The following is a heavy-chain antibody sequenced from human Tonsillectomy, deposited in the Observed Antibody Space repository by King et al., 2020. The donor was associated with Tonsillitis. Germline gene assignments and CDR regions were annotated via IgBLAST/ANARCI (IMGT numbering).Heavy chain of an antibody. CDR2: INPNSGGT. J-gene: IGHJ4*02. V-gene: IGHV1-2*02. CDR1: GHTFTDYD. CDR3: ASNHDFWGGDQPLGY. Sequence: VQLVESGAEVKKPGASVKVSCKASGHTFTDYDMHWVRQAPGQGLEWMGWINPNSGGTKSAQKFQDRVTMTRDMSISTAYLELSSLTSDDTAVYYCASNHDFWGGDQPLGYWGQGTLVTVSS. D-gene: IGHD3-3*01.